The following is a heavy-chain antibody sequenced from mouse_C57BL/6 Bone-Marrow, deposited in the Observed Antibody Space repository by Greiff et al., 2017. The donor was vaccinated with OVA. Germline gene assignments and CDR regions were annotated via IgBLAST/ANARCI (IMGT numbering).Heavy chain of an antibody. Sequence: EVQLQESGPGLVKPSQSLSLTCSVTGYSITSGYYWNWIRQFPGNKLEWMGYISYDGSNNYNPSLKNRISITRDTSKNQFFLKLNSVTTEDTATYYCARGSAQATGWGQGTLVTVSA. CDR3: ARGSAQATG. CDR1: GYSITSGYY. CDR2: ISYDGSN. V-gene: IGHV3-6*01. D-gene: IGHD3-2*02. J-gene: IGHJ3*02.